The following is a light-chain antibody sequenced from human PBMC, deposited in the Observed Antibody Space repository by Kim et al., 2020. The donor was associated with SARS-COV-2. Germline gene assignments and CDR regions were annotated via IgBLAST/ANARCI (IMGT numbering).Light chain of an antibody. J-gene: IGKJ1*01. CDR3: QQYGDTPWT. CDR1: QSVSSSY. CDR2: GAS. V-gene: IGKV3-20*01. Sequence: EIVLTQSPGTLSLSPGERAALSCRATQSVSSSYLAWYQQKPGQAPRLLIHGASSRATGIPDRFSGSGSGIDFTLTISRLDPEDFGVYYCQQYGDTPWTFGQGTKVDIK.